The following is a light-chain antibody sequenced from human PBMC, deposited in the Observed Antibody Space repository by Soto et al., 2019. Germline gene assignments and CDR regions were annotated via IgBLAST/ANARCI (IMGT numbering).Light chain of an antibody. J-gene: IGLJ1*01. V-gene: IGLV2-14*01. Sequence: QSVLTQPASVSGSPGQSITISCTGTSSDIGDYNYVSWYQQYPGKAPKLIISEVSSRPSGISNRFSGSKSASTASLTISGLQPEDEADYYCCSYSTTIPYVFGTGTKVTV. CDR2: EVS. CDR3: CSYSTTIPYV. CDR1: SSDIGDYNY.